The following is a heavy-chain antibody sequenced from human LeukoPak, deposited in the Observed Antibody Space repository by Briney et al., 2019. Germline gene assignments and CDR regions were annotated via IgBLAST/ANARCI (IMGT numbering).Heavy chain of an antibody. Sequence: GESLKISCKGSGYSFTSYWIGWVRQMPGKGLEWMGSIYPGDSDTRYSPSFQGQVTISADKSISTAYLQWSSLKASDTAMYYCARHSFLGYCSTTSCRTPFDIWGQGTIVTISS. CDR3: ARHSFLGYCSTTSCRTPFDI. J-gene: IGHJ3*02. V-gene: IGHV5-51*01. CDR1: GYSFTSYW. D-gene: IGHD2-2*01. CDR2: IYPGDSDT.